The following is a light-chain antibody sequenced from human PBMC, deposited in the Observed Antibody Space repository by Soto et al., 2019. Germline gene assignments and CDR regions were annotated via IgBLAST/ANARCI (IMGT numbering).Light chain of an antibody. V-gene: IGLV2-14*01. Sequence: QSALTQPASVSGSPGQSITISCTGTSSDVGGYTYVSWYQQHPGKAPKLMIYDVSNRPSGVSNRFSGSKSGNTASLTISGLQAEDEADYYCSSYTSSSNVLFGGGTKLTVL. CDR1: SSDVGGYTY. J-gene: IGLJ2*01. CDR2: DVS. CDR3: SSYTSSSNVL.